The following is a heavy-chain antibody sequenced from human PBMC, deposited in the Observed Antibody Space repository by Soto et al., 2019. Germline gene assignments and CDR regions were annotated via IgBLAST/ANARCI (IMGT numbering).Heavy chain of an antibody. J-gene: IGHJ4*02. D-gene: IGHD5-12*01. V-gene: IGHV4-59*01. CDR2: IYYSGST. Sequence: NPSETLSLTCTVSGGSISSYYWCWIRQPPGKGLEWIGYIYYSGSTNYNPSLKSRVTISVDTSKNQFSLKLSSVTAADTAVYYCARDGTGYSGYGGFEYWGQGTLVTVSS. CDR3: ARDGTGYSGYGGFEY. CDR1: GGSISSYY.